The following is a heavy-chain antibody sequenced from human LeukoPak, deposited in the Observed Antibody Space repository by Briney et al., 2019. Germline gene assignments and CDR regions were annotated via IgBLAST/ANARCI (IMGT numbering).Heavy chain of an antibody. V-gene: IGHV4-31*03. CDR3: ARGEIVGATPGYYGMDV. CDR2: IYYSGST. D-gene: IGHD1-26*01. Sequence: SETLSLTCTVSGGSISSGGYYWSWIRQHPGKGREWIGYIYYSGSTYYNPSLKSRVTISVDTSKNQSSLKLSSVTAADTAVYYCARGEIVGATPGYYGMDVWGQGTTVTVSS. CDR1: GGSISSGGYY. J-gene: IGHJ6*02.